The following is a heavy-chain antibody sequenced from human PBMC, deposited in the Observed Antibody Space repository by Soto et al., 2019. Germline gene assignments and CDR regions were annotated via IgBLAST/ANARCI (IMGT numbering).Heavy chain of an antibody. CDR2: INHSGST. Sequence: QVQLQQWGAGLLKPSETLSLTCAVYGGSFSGYYWSWIRQPPGKGLEWIGEINHSGSTNYNPSLKSRVTISVDTSKNQFSLKLSSVTAADTAVYYCARGRIYAFGERRAPGGRYYFDYWGQGTLVTVSS. CDR3: ARGRIYAFGERRAPGGRYYFDY. CDR1: GGSFSGYY. J-gene: IGHJ4*02. V-gene: IGHV4-34*01. D-gene: IGHD3-10*01.